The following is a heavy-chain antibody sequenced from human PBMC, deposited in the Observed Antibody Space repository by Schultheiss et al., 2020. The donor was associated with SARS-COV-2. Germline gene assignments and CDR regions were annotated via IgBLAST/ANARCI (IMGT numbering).Heavy chain of an antibody. CDR3: ARGGPVTPTGGYFDY. CDR1: GGSFSGYY. Sequence: SETLSLTCAVYGGSFSGYYWSWIRQPPGKGLEWIGEINHSGSTNYNPSLKSRVTISVDTSKNQFSLKLSSVTAADTAVYYCARGGPVTPTGGYFDYWGQGTLVTVSS. CDR2: INHSGST. V-gene: IGHV4-34*01. J-gene: IGHJ4*02. D-gene: IGHD3-10*01.